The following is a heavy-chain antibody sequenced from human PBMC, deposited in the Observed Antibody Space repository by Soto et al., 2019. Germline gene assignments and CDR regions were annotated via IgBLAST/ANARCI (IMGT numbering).Heavy chain of an antibody. Sequence: QVQLQESGPGLVKPSQTLSLTCTVSGGSISSGGYYWSWIRQHPGKGLEWIGYIYYSGSTYYNPSLKSRVTISVDTSKNQFSLKPSSVTAADTAVYYCARDRRDRTNWFDPWGQGTLVTVSS. CDR3: ARDRRDRTNWFDP. V-gene: IGHV4-31*03. J-gene: IGHJ5*02. D-gene: IGHD3-22*01. CDR2: IYYSGST. CDR1: GGSISSGGYY.